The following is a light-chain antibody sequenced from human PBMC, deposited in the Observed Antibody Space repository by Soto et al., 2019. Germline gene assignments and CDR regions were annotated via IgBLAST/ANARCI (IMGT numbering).Light chain of an antibody. CDR3: LQHNTYPHT. V-gene: IGKV1-17*03. CDR1: RDITNY. CDR2: AAS. Sequence: DTQMTQSPSAMSASVGDRVTITCRASRDITNYVAWFQQKPGQVPKRLIYAASSLHRGVPSRFSGSGSGTEFTLTISSLQPEDFATYYYLQHNTYPHTFGQGTKLEIK. J-gene: IGKJ2*01.